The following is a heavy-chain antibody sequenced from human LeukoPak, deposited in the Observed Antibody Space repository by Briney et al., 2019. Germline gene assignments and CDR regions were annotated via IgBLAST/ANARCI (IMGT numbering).Heavy chain of an antibody. CDR1: GFTFSSYA. Sequence: GGSLRLSCAASGFTFSSYAMHWVRQAPGKGLEWVAVISYDGSNKYYADSVKGRFTISRDNSKNTLYLQMNSLRAEDTAVYYCARESACDSSGFPPDYWGLGTLVTVSS. V-gene: IGHV3-30-3*01. CDR2: ISYDGSNK. D-gene: IGHD3-22*01. J-gene: IGHJ4*02. CDR3: ARESACDSSGFPPDY.